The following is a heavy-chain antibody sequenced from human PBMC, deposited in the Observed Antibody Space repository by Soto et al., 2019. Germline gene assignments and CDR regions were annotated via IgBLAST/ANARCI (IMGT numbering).Heavy chain of an antibody. D-gene: IGHD3-10*01. CDR1: GLTFDAYW. V-gene: IGHV3-7*01. CDR3: VRDVYGWGSFGT. Sequence: EVQLVESGGGLVQPGESLRLSCEASGLTFDAYWMNWVRQAPGKGLEWVANIKHDASDEYYVDSVKGRFTISRDNGKSSLYLEMRDLRAEDTAVYYCVRDVYGWGSFGTWGQGTGVTVSS. CDR2: IKHDASDE. J-gene: IGHJ5*02.